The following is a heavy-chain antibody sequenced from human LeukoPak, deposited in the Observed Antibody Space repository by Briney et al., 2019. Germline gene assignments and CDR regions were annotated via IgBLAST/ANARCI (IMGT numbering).Heavy chain of an antibody. V-gene: IGHV3-48*03. J-gene: IGHJ4*02. Sequence: GGSLRLSCAASGFTFSSYEMNWVRQAPGKGLEWVSYISSSGSTIYYADSVKGRSTISRDNAKNSLYLQMNSLRAEDTAVYYCARDLGGWTHVFDYWGQGTLVTVSS. CDR3: ARDLGGWTHVFDY. CDR1: GFTFSSYE. CDR2: ISSSGSTI. D-gene: IGHD6-19*01.